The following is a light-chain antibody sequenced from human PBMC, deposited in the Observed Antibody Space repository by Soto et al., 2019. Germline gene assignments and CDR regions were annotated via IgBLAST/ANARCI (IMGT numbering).Light chain of an antibody. V-gene: IGKV1-33*01. CDR3: QQYGDLPVT. Sequence: DIQMTQSPSSLSASVGDRVTITCQANEDIRNSLHWYQQKPGKAPNLLIYDASNVETGVPSRFSGSGFGTDFTFTISSLQPEDVATYYCQQYGDLPVTFGHGTKVDIK. CDR2: DAS. J-gene: IGKJ3*01. CDR1: EDIRNS.